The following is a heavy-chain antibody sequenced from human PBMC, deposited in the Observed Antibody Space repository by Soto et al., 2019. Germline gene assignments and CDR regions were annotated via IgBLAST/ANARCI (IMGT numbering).Heavy chain of an antibody. CDR2: IDPSDSYT. J-gene: IGHJ6*02. D-gene: IGHD3-16*02. CDR1: GYSFTSYW. CDR3: ASRTLTFGGVIDPGDYGMHV. Sequence: GESLKISCKGSGYSFTSYWISWVRQMPGKGLEWMGRIDPSDSYTNYSPSFQGHVTISADKSISTAYLQWSSLKASDTAMYYCASRTLTFGGVIDPGDYGMHVWGQGTTVTVS. V-gene: IGHV5-10-1*01.